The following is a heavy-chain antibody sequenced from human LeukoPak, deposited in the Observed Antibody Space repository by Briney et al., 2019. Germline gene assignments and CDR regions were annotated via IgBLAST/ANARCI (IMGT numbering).Heavy chain of an antibody. CDR2: ISGSGGST. CDR1: GFTFSSYA. D-gene: IGHD6-6*01. Sequence: GGTLRLSCAASGFTFSSYAMSWVRQAPGKGLEWVSAISGSGGSTYYADSVKGRFTISRDNSKNTLYLQMNSLRAEDTAVYYCAKVINPAHRDTIYSSSSEFDYWGQGTLVTVSS. J-gene: IGHJ4*02. V-gene: IGHV3-23*01. CDR3: AKVINPAHRDTIYSSSSEFDY.